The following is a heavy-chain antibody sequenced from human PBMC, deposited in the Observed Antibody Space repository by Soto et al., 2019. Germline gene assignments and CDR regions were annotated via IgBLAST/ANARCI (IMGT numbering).Heavy chain of an antibody. D-gene: IGHD2-2*01. V-gene: IGHV4-39*01. CDR2: IYYSGST. Sequence: QLQLQESGPGLVKPSETLSLTCTVSGGSISSSSYYWGWIRQPPGKGLEWIGSIYYSGSTYYNPSLKSRVTISVDTSKNQFSLKLSSVTAADTAVYYCARPGGFYCSSTRCTGNWFDPWGQGTLVTVSS. J-gene: IGHJ5*02. CDR3: ARPGGFYCSSTRCTGNWFDP. CDR1: GGSISSSSYY.